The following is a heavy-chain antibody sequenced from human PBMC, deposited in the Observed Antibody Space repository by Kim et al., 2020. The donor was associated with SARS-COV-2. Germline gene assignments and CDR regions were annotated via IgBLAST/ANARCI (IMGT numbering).Heavy chain of an antibody. CDR3: ARDPYSHYYFDY. V-gene: IGHV6-1*01. D-gene: IGHD2-21*01. J-gene: IGHJ4*02. Sequence: DYAISVKGRITINPDTSKNQFSLELNSVTPEDTAVYYCARDPYSHYYFDYWGQGTLVTVSS.